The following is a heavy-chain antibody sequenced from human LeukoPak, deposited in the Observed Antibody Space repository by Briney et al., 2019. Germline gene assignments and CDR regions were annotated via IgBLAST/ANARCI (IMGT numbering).Heavy chain of an antibody. D-gene: IGHD3-22*01. CDR3: AREAYDSSGRSKWSFDY. CDR2: IYYSGST. V-gene: IGHV4-59*01. CDR1: GGSISSYY. Sequence: SETLSLTCTVSGGSISSYYWSWIRQPPGKGLEWIGYIYYSGSTNYNPSLKSRVTISVDTSKNQFSLKLSSVTAADTAVHYCAREAYDSSGRSKWSFDYWGQGTLVTVSS. J-gene: IGHJ4*02.